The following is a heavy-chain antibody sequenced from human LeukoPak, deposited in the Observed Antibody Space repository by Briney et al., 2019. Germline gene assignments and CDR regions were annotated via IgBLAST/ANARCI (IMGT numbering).Heavy chain of an antibody. CDR2: ISSSSSYI. CDR1: GFTFSSYS. D-gene: IGHD2-2*01. V-gene: IGHV3-21*01. J-gene: IGHJ4*02. Sequence: GGSLRLSCAAAGFTFSSYSMNWVRQAPGKGLEWVSSISSSSSYIYYADSVKGRFTISRDNSKNSLYLQMNSLRAEYTAVYSFARDSWACSSTSCSNFDYWRQRTLVTV. CDR3: ARDSWACSSTSCSNFDY.